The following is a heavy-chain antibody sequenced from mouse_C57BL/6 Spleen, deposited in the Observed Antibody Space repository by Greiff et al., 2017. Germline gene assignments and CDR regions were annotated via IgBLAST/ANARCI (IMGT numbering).Heavy chain of an antibody. CDR3: AKTAQDRFGY. J-gene: IGHJ2*01. V-gene: IGHV14-2*01. D-gene: IGHD3-2*02. Sequence: EVQLQQSGAELVKPGASVKLSCTASGFNIKDYYMHWVKQRTEQGLEWIGRIDPEDGETKSAPKFQGKATITADTSSNTAYLQLSSLTSEDTAVYYCAKTAQDRFGYWGQGTTLTVAS. CDR1: GFNIKDYY. CDR2: IDPEDGET.